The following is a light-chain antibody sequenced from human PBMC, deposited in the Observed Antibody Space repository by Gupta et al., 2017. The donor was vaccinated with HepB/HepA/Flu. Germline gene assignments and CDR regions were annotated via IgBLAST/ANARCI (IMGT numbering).Light chain of an antibody. CDR3: QERSNWPLT. J-gene: IGKJ4*01. Sequence: LLTPSPATLSLSAGERSTLSCRASQSVSSYLAWYQQKHGQATRLLIYDASNRATGIPAKVRGSGSGTDFTITISRLEPEDLAVYYWQERSNWPLTCGGGTKVEIK. CDR2: DAS. V-gene: IGKV3-11*01. CDR1: QSVSSY.